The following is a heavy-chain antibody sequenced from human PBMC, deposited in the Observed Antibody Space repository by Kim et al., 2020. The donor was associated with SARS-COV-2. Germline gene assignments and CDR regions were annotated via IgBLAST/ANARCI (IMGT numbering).Heavy chain of an antibody. Sequence: SVKVSCKASGYTFSSYAISWVRQAPGQGLEWMGGINTIFGTANYAQKFQGRVTITADESTSTAYMELSSLRFEDTAVYYCARLGYYYYGMDVWGERATGTASS. CDR3: ARLGYYYYGMDV. CDR1: GYTFSSYA. CDR2: INTIFGTA. V-gene: IGHV1-69*13. J-gene: IGHJ6*01. D-gene: IGHD6-13*01.